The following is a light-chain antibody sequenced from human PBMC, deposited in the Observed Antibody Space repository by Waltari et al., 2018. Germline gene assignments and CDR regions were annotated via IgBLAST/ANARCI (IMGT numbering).Light chain of an antibody. J-gene: IGLJ3*02. CDR3: AAWDDSLNARV. V-gene: IGLV1-44*01. CDR1: SSNNGSNT. Sequence: QSVLTQPPSASGTPGQRVTISCSGSSSNNGSNTVNWYQQLPGTAPKLLIDSNNQRPSGVPDRFSGSKSGTSASLAISGLQSEDEADYYCAAWDDSLNARVFGGGTKLTVL. CDR2: SNN.